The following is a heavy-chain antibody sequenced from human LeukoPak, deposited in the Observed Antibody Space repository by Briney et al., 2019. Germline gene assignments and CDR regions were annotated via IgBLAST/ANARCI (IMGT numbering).Heavy chain of an antibody. CDR1: GGSISSGSYY. Sequence: SQTLSLTCTVSGGSISSGSYYWSWIRQPAGKGLEWIGRIYTSGSTNYNPSLKSRVTISVDTSKNQFSLKLSSVTAADTAVYYCARGLRSIAVAGGNWFDPWGQGTLVTVSS. J-gene: IGHJ5*02. V-gene: IGHV4-61*02. CDR2: IYTSGST. D-gene: IGHD6-19*01. CDR3: ARGLRSIAVAGGNWFDP.